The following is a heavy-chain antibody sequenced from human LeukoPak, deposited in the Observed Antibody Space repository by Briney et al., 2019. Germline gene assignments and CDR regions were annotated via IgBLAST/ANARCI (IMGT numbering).Heavy chain of an antibody. Sequence: ASVKVSCKASGYTFTNYGISWVRQAPGQGLEWMGWISVYNGNINYAQKFQGRVTMTTDTSTSTAHMELRSLRSDDTAVYYCARDSYYYDTYYLDYWGQGTLVTVSS. V-gene: IGHV1-18*01. D-gene: IGHD3-22*01. CDR3: ARDSYYYDTYYLDY. CDR1: GYTFTNYG. J-gene: IGHJ4*02. CDR2: ISVYNGNI.